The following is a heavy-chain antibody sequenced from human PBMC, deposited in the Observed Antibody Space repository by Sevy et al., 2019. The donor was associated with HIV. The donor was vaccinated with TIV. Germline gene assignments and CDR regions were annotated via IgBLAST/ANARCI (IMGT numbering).Heavy chain of an antibody. Sequence: GGSLRLSCAASTFTFHTYVMSWVRQAPEKGLEWVSTISASGGYTYYADSVKGRFTISRDNSKNTVYLQMNSLRDEDTAVYCGAKVHTSGYFWGQGTLVTVSS. CDR2: ISASGGYT. V-gene: IGHV3-23*01. CDR3: AKVHTSGYF. CDR1: TFTFHTYV. J-gene: IGHJ4*02. D-gene: IGHD3-22*01.